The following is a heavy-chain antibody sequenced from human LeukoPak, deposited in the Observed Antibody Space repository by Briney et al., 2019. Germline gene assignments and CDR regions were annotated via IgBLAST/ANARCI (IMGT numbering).Heavy chain of an antibody. D-gene: IGHD3-10*01. CDR3: AREGRFGEYYFDY. CDR1: GFTFSNHA. CDR2: ISGSGGST. J-gene: IGHJ4*02. Sequence: GGSLRLSCAASGFTFSNHAMNWVRQAPGKGLEWVSAISGSGGSTYYADSVKGRFTISRDNSKNTLYLQMNSLRAEDTAVYYCAREGRFGEYYFDYWGQGTLVTVSS. V-gene: IGHV3-23*01.